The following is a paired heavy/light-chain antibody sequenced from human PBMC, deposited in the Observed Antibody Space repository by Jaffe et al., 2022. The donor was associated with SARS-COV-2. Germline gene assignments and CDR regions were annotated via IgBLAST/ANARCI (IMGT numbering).Light chain of an antibody. CDR1: QRLLNSNGYNY. J-gene: IGKJ1*01. Sequence: DIVMTQSPLFLPVTPGEPASISCRSSQRLLNSNGYNYLDWYLQKPGQSPQLLIYLVSNRASGVPDRFTGSGSGTDFTLKISRVEPEDVGVYYCMQALETPQTFGQGTKVEIK. CDR2: LVS. V-gene: IGKV2-28*01. CDR3: MQALETPQT.
Heavy chain of an antibody. CDR1: GFIFSNAW. V-gene: IGHV3-15*01. J-gene: IGHJ4*02. Sequence: EVQVVESGGGLVKPGGSLRLSCAASGFIFSNAWMTWVRQAPGKGLEWVGRIKSKIDGGTIDYAAPVKGRFSISRDDSKNTLFLQMSSLKAEDTARYYCATVGLTYHDLLTGYTFDHWGQGTLVTVSS. D-gene: IGHD3-9*01. CDR2: IKSKIDGGTI. CDR3: ATVGLTYHDLLTGYTFDH.